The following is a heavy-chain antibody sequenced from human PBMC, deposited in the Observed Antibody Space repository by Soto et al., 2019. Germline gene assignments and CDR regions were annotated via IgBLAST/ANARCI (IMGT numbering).Heavy chain of an antibody. Sequence: EVQLVESGGGLVQPGRSLRLSCAASGFSFDDYAMHWVRQGPGKGLEWVSGISWNSGSSAYADSVKGRFTISRDSAKNSLYLQMNSLRAEDTALYYCVTGAWYCSGGSCLNWFDPWGQGTLVTVSS. J-gene: IGHJ5*02. D-gene: IGHD2-15*01. CDR1: GFSFDDYA. CDR2: ISWNSGSS. V-gene: IGHV3-9*01. CDR3: VTGAWYCSGGSCLNWFDP.